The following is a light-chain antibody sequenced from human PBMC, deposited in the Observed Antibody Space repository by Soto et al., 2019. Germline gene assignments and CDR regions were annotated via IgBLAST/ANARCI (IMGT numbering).Light chain of an antibody. V-gene: IGKV1-39*01. CDR2: AAS. CDR1: QNIGTC. Sequence: DIQMTQSPASLSASVGDRVTVTCRESQNIGTCLNWYQQQPGKAPKLLIYAASTLQSGVPSRFSGSGSGTDFTLTISSLQPEDFATYYCQKSSGIPYTFGQGTKAEIK. J-gene: IGKJ2*01. CDR3: QKSSGIPYT.